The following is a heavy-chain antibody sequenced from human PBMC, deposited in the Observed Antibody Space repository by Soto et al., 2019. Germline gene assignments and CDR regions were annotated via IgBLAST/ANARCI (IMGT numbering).Heavy chain of an antibody. D-gene: IGHD2-15*01. CDR2: FDPEDGET. Sequence: GASVKVSCKASGYTFTGYYMHCVRQAPGQGLEWMGGFDPEDGETIYAQKLQGRVTMTEDTSTNTAYMELSSLRSEDTAVYYCATGYCSGGSCPVSMDVWGKGTTVTVSS. CDR1: GYTFTGYY. V-gene: IGHV1-24*01. J-gene: IGHJ6*04. CDR3: ATGYCSGGSCPVSMDV.